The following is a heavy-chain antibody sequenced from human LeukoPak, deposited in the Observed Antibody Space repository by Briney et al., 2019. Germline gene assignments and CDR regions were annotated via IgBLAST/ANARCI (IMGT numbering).Heavy chain of an antibody. V-gene: IGHV3-7*03. J-gene: IGHJ4*02. CDR2: IKQDGSER. CDR3: ATGNWGLNY. CDR1: GFTFTNYW. D-gene: IGHD7-27*01. Sequence: GSLRLSCAASGFTFTNYWMNWVRQAPGKGLEWVANIKQDGSERYYVDSVKGRFTISRDNAKNSLYLQMNSLRAEDTAVYYCATGNWGLNYWGQGTLVTVSS.